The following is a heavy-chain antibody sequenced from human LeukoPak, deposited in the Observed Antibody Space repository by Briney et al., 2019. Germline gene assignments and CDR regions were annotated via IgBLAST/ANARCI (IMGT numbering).Heavy chain of an antibody. D-gene: IGHD2-15*01. J-gene: IGHJ4*02. CDR3: AKDLENIVVVVAATTEGDFDY. CDR1: GFTFSNYA. V-gene: IGHV3-30*02. Sequence: GGSLRLSCAASGFTFSNYAMHWVRQAPGKGLEWLAYIRYDGSSKYYADFVKGRFTISRDNSKNTLYLQMNSLRAEDTAVYYCAKDLENIVVVVAATTEGDFDYWGQGTLVTVSS. CDR2: IRYDGSSK.